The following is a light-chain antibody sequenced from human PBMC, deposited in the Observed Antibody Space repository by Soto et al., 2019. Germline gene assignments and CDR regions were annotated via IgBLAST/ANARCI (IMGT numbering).Light chain of an antibody. CDR2: GAS. J-gene: IGKJ5*01. CDR1: QSVASY. Sequence: EIVMTQSPATLSVSPGERATLSCRASQSVASYLAWYQQKPGQAPRLLIYGASTRATGVPARFSGSGSGTEFTLTSSSLHSEYFVVYYCQQCNELPLITFGQGTRLEAK. CDR3: QQCNELPLIT. V-gene: IGKV3-15*01.